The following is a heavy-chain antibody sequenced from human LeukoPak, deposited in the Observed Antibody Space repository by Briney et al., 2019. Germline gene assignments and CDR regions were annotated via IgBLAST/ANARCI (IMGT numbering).Heavy chain of an antibody. V-gene: IGHV1-3*01. CDR3: ARVDYGDYGEFDY. J-gene: IGHJ4*02. CDR1: GYTFTSYA. D-gene: IGHD4-17*01. Sequence: GGSVTVSCKASGYTFTSYAMHWVRQAPGQRLEWMGWINAGNGNTKYSQKFQGRVTITRDTSASTAYMELSSLRSEDSAVYYCARVDYGDYGEFDYWGQGTLVTVSS. CDR2: INAGNGNT.